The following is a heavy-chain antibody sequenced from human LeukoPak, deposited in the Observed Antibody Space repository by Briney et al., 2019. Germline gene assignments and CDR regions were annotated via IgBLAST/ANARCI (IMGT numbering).Heavy chain of an antibody. V-gene: IGHV4-61*01. D-gene: IGHD4-17*01. CDR2: IYHSGNT. Sequence: SETLSLTCTVSGGSVSSGPYYWSWIRQPPGKGLEWIGYIYHSGNTNYNPSLKSRVTISVDRSKNQFFLKLSSVTAADTAVYYCARDGGSYSDIAEYFQHWGQGTLVTVSS. J-gene: IGHJ1*01. CDR1: GGSVSSGPYY. CDR3: ARDGGSYSDIAEYFQH.